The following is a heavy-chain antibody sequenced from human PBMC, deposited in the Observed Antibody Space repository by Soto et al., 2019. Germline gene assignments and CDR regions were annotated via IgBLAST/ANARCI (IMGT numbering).Heavy chain of an antibody. CDR1: GFTFSNYW. CDR3: ARGDCVGGTCSSLAGSFYYDMDV. Sequence: EVQLVESGGGLVQPGGSLRLSCAASGFTFSNYWMYWVRQAPGKGLEWVSRINSDGSVSSYADSVKGRLTISRDNVKNTLYLQMDSLRAEDTAVYYCARGDCVGGTCSSLAGSFYYDMDVWGKGTKVTVFS. J-gene: IGHJ6*03. D-gene: IGHD2-15*01. V-gene: IGHV3-74*02. CDR2: INSDGSVS.